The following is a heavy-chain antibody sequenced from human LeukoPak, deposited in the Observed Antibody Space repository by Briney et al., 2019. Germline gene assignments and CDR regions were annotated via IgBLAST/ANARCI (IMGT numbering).Heavy chain of an antibody. CDR1: GFTFSSYG. D-gene: IGHD2-21*02. J-gene: IGHJ4*02. CDR2: IWFDGSIK. CDR3: AKTGGRGDPFDY. Sequence: PGGSLRLSCAASGFTFSSYGMHWVRQAPGKGLEWVAVIWFDGSIKYYADSVKGRFTIPRDNAENSLYLEMNSLRVEDTAVYYCAKTGGRGDPFDYWGQGTLVTVSS. V-gene: IGHV3-33*03.